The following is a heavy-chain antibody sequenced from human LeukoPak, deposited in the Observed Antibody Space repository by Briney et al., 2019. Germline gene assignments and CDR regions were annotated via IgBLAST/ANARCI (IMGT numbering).Heavy chain of an antibody. Sequence: PPETLSLTCTVSGGSISSYYWSWIRQPPGKGLEWIGYIYYSGSTNYNPSLKSRVTISVDTSKNQFSLKLSSVTAADTAVYYCARTDYGGKGVYFDYWGQGTLVTVSS. V-gene: IGHV4-59*01. J-gene: IGHJ4*02. CDR1: GGSISSYY. CDR3: ARTDYGGKGVYFDY. CDR2: IYYSGST. D-gene: IGHD4-23*01.